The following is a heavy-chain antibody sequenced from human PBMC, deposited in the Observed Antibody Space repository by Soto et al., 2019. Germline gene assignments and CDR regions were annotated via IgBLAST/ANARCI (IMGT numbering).Heavy chain of an antibody. J-gene: IGHJ6*02. D-gene: IGHD4-17*01. V-gene: IGHV3-30-3*01. Sequence: PGGSLRLSCAASGFTFNIYALHWVRQAPGKGLEWVAVISFDGTKKYYGDSVKGRFTISRDNLKNTLYLQMNNLRVEDAALYFCAREDDYGYRYINYGLDVWGQGTMVTVS. CDR3: AREDDYGYRYINYGLDV. CDR1: GFTFNIYA. CDR2: ISFDGTKK.